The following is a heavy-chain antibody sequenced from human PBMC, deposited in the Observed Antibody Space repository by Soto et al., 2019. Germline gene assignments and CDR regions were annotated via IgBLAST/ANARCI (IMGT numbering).Heavy chain of an antibody. V-gene: IGHV4-34*01. Sequence: SETLSLTCAVSGGSISSGGYSWTWIRQPPGTGLEWIGEINHSGSTNYNPSLKSRVTISVDTSKNQFSLKLTSVTAADTAVYYCARDKITGLFDYWGQGTLVT. CDR3: ARDKITGLFDY. CDR2: INHSGST. J-gene: IGHJ4*02. D-gene: IGHD2-8*02. CDR1: GGSISSGGYS.